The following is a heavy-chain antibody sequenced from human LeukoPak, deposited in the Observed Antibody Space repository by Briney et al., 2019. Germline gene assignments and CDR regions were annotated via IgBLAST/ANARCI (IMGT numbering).Heavy chain of an antibody. V-gene: IGHV3-30-3*01. CDR3: AREPYSSSWYYFDY. Sequence: GGSLRLSCAASGFSFSSFWMSWVRQAPGKGLEWVAVISYDGSNKYYADSVKGRFTISRDNSKNTLYLQMNSLRAEDTAVYYCAREPYSSSWYYFDYWGQGTLVTVSS. CDR1: GFSFSSFW. J-gene: IGHJ4*02. D-gene: IGHD6-13*01. CDR2: ISYDGSNK.